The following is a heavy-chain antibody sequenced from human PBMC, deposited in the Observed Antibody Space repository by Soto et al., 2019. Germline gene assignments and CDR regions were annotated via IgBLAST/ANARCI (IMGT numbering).Heavy chain of an antibody. V-gene: IGHV1-2*02. D-gene: IGHD2-15*01. CDR1: GYTFTGYY. CDR3: ARGFVDIAHQAGFDI. Sequence: ASVKVSCKASGYTFTGYYMHWVRQAPGQGLEWMGWINPNSGGTNYAQKFQGRVTMTRDTSISTAYMELSRLRSDDTAVYYCARGFVDIAHQAGFDIWGQGTMVTVSS. CDR2: INPNSGGT. J-gene: IGHJ3*02.